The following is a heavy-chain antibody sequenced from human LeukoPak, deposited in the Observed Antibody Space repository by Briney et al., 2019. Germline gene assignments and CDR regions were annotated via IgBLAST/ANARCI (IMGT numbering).Heavy chain of an antibody. J-gene: IGHJ4*02. D-gene: IGHD2-2*02. Sequence: GGSLRPSCAASGFTFSSYGMHWVRQAPGKGLEWVAFIRYDGSNKYYADSVKGRFTISRDNSKNTLYLQMNSLRAEDTAVYYCAKGVVPAAIWGVSGFDYWGQGTLVTVSS. CDR1: GFTFSSYG. CDR2: IRYDGSNK. CDR3: AKGVVPAAIWGVSGFDY. V-gene: IGHV3-30*02.